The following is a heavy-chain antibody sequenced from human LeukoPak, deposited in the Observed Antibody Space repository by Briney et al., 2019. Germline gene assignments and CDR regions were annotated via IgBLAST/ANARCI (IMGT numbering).Heavy chain of an antibody. J-gene: IGHJ4*02. CDR2: IYYSGST. V-gene: IGHV4-59*01. Sequence: PSETLSLTCTVSGGSISSYYWSWIRQPPGKGLEWIGYIYYSGSTNYNPSLKSRVTISVDTSKNQFSLKLSSVTAADTAVYYCARGSPVAGLLFDYWGQGTLVTVSS. CDR1: GGSISSYY. CDR3: ARGSPVAGLLFDY. D-gene: IGHD6-19*01.